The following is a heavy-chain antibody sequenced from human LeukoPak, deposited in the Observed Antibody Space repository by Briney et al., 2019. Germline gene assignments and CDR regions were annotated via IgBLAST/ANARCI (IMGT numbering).Heavy chain of an antibody. D-gene: IGHD3-16*01. CDR3: ARDMGDYYYYYMDV. J-gene: IGHJ6*03. Sequence: GGSLRLSCAASGSTFSSYEMNWVRQAPGKGLEWVSYISSSGSTIYYGDSVKGRFTISRDSAKNSLYLQMNSMRAEDTAVYYCARDMGDYYYYYMDVWGKGTTVTVSS. V-gene: IGHV3-48*03. CDR2: ISSSGSTI. CDR1: GSTFSSYE.